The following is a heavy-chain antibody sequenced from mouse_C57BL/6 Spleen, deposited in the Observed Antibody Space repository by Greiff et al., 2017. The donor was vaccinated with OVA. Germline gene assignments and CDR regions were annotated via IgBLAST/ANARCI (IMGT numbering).Heavy chain of an antibody. J-gene: IGHJ4*01. D-gene: IGHD2-3*01. CDR1: GYTFTSYW. Sequence: QVQLQQPGAELVRPGSSVKLSCKASGYTFTSYWMHWVKQRPIQGLEWIGNIDPSDSETHYNQKFKDKATLTVDKSSSTAYMQLSSLTSEDSAVYYGARSGDGKEYYYARDYWGQGTSVTVSS. CDR3: ARSGDGKEYYYARDY. CDR2: IDPSDSET. V-gene: IGHV1-52*01.